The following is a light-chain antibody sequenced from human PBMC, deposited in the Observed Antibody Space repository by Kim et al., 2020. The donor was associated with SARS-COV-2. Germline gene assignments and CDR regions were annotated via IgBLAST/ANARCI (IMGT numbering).Light chain of an antibody. V-gene: IGKV3D-11*01. Sequence: LPPGESATRSCRASQGVGNSLAWFQQKPGQAPRLLIFETSNRATGIPARFSGSGSGTAFTLTISSLEPEDFAVYYCQQRYNWPLTFGGGTKVDIK. CDR1: QGVGNS. J-gene: IGKJ4*01. CDR3: QQRYNWPLT. CDR2: ETS.